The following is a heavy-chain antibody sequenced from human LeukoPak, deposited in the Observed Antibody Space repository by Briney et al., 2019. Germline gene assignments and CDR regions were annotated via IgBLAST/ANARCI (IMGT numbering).Heavy chain of an antibody. CDR2: ISGSGSST. V-gene: IGHV3-23*01. CDR1: GFTFSNYG. CDR3: ARVAWDIVLVRPASFDY. J-gene: IGHJ4*02. Sequence: PGGSLRLSCAASGFTFSNYGMSWVRQAPGKGLEGVSVISGSGSSTYYADSVKGRFTISRDNSKNTLYLQMNSLRAEDTAVYYCARVAWDIVLVRPASFDYWGQGTLVTVSP. D-gene: IGHD2-2*01.